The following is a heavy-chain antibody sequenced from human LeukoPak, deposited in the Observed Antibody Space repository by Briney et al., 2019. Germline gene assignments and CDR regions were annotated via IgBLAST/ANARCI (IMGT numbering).Heavy chain of an antibody. Sequence: ASVKVSCRASGYTFTSYAMHWVRQAPGQRLEWMGWINAGNGNTKYSQEFQGRVTITRDTSASTAYMELSSLRSEDMAVYYCAREGGYYDFWRGAFDIWGQGTMVTVSA. V-gene: IGHV1-3*03. D-gene: IGHD3-3*01. J-gene: IGHJ3*02. CDR3: AREGGYYDFWRGAFDI. CDR1: GYTFTSYA. CDR2: INAGNGNT.